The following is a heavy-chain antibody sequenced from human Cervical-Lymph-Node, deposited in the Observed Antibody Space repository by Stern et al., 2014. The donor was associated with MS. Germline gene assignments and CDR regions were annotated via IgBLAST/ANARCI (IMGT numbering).Heavy chain of an antibody. D-gene: IGHD6-6*01. CDR1: GYTFISYY. CDR2: INPGGGST. J-gene: IGHJ4*02. Sequence: QLVQSGAEVKKPGASVKVSCKASGYTFISYYIHWVRQAPGQGLEWMGIINPGGGSTSYAQKFQGRVTMTRDTSTSTVYMELSSLKSEDTAVFYCAREASRSLKNFDYWGQGTLVTVSS. V-gene: IGHV1-46*01. CDR3: AREASRSLKNFDY.